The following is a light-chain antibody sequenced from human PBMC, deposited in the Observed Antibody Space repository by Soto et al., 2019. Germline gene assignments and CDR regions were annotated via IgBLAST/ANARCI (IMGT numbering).Light chain of an antibody. J-gene: IGLJ2*01. CDR3: ASLDNSLNAVV. CDR1: SSNIGDNG. Sequence: QSVLTQPPSLSEAPGQRVTISCSGHSSNIGDNGVSWYQQVPGTPPKLLIFRDDLLASGASARFSGSKSGTSAALAISGLQSEDEAVYYCASLDNSLNAVVFGGGTKLTV. CDR2: RDD. V-gene: IGLV1-36*01.